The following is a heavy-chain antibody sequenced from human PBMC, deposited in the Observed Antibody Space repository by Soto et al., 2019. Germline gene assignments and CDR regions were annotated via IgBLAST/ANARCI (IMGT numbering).Heavy chain of an antibody. CDR2: INAGNGNT. CDR1: GYTFISYA. J-gene: IGHJ6*03. D-gene: IGHD6-13*01. V-gene: IGHV1-3*01. Sequence: ASVKVSCKASGYTFISYAMHWVRQAPGQRLEWMGWINAGNGNTKYSQKFQGRVTITRDTSASTAYMELSSLRSEDTAVYYCARAGIAAAGTPYYYYYMDVWGKGTTVTVSS. CDR3: ARAGIAAAGTPYYYYYMDV.